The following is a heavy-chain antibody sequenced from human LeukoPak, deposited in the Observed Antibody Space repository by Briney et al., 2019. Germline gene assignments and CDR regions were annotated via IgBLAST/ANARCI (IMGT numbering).Heavy chain of an antibody. CDR1: GYTFTSYW. CDR3: ARTQWELYAFDI. Sequence: GESLKISCQASGYTFTSYWIGWVRQMPGKGLEWMGIIYPGDSDTRYSPSFQGQVTISADKSISTAYLQWSSLKASDTAMYYCARTQWELYAFDIWGQGTMVTVSS. J-gene: IGHJ3*02. D-gene: IGHD1-26*01. V-gene: IGHV5-51*01. CDR2: IYPGDSDT.